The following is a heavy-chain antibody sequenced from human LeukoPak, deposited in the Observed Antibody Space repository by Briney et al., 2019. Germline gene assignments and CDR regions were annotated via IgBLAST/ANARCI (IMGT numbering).Heavy chain of an antibody. CDR1: GGSISSGGYS. J-gene: IGHJ5*02. V-gene: IGHV4-30-2*01. CDR3: ARSKRTNGVCNWFDP. D-gene: IGHD2-8*01. Sequence: SETLSLTCAVSGGSISSGGYSWSWIRQPPGTGLEWIGYIYRSGSTYYNPSLKSRVTISVDRSKNQFSLKLSSVTAADTAVYYCARSKRTNGVCNWFDPWGQGTLVTVSS. CDR2: IYRSGST.